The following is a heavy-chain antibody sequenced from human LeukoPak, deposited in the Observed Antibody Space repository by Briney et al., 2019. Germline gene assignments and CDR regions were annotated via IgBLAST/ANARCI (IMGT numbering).Heavy chain of an antibody. Sequence: PSETLSLTCTVSGGSISSYYWSWIRQPPGKGLEWIGYIHYSGSTNYNPSLKSRVTISVDTSKNQFSLKLSSVTAADTAVYYCARDSSSYAFDIWGQGTMVTVSS. CDR3: ARDSSSYAFDI. J-gene: IGHJ3*02. CDR1: GGSISSYY. CDR2: IHYSGST. D-gene: IGHD6-13*01. V-gene: IGHV4-59*01.